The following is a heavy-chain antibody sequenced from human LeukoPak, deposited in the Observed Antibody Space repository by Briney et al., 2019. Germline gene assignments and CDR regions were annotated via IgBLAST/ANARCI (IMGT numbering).Heavy chain of an antibody. CDR3: AKSLDY. J-gene: IGHJ4*02. Sequence: GGSLRLSCAASGFTFRASWMTWVRQAPGEGLEWVANIKQDGSEKNYVDSVRGRFTISRDNSKNSLFLQMSSLRAEDTAVYYCAKSLDYWGQGTLVIVSS. CDR2: IKQDGSEK. CDR1: GFTFRASW. V-gene: IGHV3-7*01.